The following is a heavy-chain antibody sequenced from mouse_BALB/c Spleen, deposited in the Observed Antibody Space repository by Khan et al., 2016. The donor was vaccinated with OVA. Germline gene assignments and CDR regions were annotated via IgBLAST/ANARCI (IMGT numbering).Heavy chain of an antibody. Sequence: LQQSGSELVRPGASVKLSCKASGYTFTSYWMHWVKQRPGQGLEWIGNIFPGSGSSNYDEKFKRKATLTVDTSSSTDYMQLSSLTSEDSAVYYCTRVFYGYGYCDVWGAGTTVTVSS. CDR1: GYTFTSYW. D-gene: IGHD1-1*01. CDR2: IFPGSGSS. J-gene: IGHJ1*01. V-gene: IGHV1S22*01. CDR3: TRVFYGYGYCDV.